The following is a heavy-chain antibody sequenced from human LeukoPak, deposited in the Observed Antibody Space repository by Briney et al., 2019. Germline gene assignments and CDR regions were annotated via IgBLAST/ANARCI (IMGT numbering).Heavy chain of an antibody. CDR1: GYTFTSYY. Sequence: ASVKVSCKASGYTFTSYYMHWVRQAPGQGLEWMGIINPSGGSTSYAQKFKGRVTMTRDTSTSTVYMELSSLRSEDTAVYYCARDRSNYDFDYWGQGTLVTVSS. J-gene: IGHJ4*02. CDR2: INPSGGST. CDR3: ARDRSNYDFDY. D-gene: IGHD4-11*01. V-gene: IGHV1-46*01.